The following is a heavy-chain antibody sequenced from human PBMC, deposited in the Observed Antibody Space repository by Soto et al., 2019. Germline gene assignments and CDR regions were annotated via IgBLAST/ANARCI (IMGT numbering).Heavy chain of an antibody. J-gene: IGHJ6*02. V-gene: IGHV1-58*01. CDR3: AALTGAYSSSSQGRGYYYYGMDV. Sequence: SVKVSCKASGFTFTSSAVQWVRQARGQRLEWIGWIVVGSGNTNYAQKFQERVTITRDMSTSTAYMELSSLRSEDTAVYYCAALTGAYSSSSQGRGYYYYGMDVWGQGTTVTVSS. CDR1: GFTFTSSA. D-gene: IGHD6-6*01. CDR2: IVVGSGNT.